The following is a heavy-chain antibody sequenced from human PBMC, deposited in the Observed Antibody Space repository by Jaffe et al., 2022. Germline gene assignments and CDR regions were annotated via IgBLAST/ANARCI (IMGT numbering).Heavy chain of an antibody. Sequence: EVQLVESGGGLVHPGGSLRLSCAASGFTVSPIYLAWVRQAPGKGLEWVSSIYSASNTHYADSVKGRFAISRDTSKSTVYLQMNSLKIEDTAVYYCARAAMDRGALPGNYYYYMDVWGKGTTVTVSS. CDR1: GFTVSPIY. CDR3: ARAAMDRGALPGNYYYYMDV. J-gene: IGHJ6*03. D-gene: IGHD3-10*01. V-gene: IGHV3-66*02. CDR2: IYSASNT.